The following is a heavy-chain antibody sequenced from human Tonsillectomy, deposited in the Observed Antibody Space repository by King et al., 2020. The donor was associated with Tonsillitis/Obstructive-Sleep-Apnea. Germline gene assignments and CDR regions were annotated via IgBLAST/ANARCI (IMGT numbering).Heavy chain of an antibody. V-gene: IGHV3-21*06. Sequence: VQLVESGGGLVKPGGSLRLSCAASGFTFSSYTMNWVRQAPGKGLEWVASISRSSTHIDYADSLKGRLTISRDNAKNLLYLQMSSMRAEDTALYYCARERGYGDYYFDYWGQGTLVTVSS. J-gene: IGHJ4*02. CDR1: GFTFSSYT. CDR2: ISRSSTHI. CDR3: ARERGYGDYYFDY. D-gene: IGHD4-17*01.